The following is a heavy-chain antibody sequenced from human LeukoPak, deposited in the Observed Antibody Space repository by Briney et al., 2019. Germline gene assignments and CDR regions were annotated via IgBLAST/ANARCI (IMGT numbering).Heavy chain of an antibody. CDR3: ARAVVGSGYDYFDY. CDR2: ISSGGSYI. J-gene: IGHJ4*02. D-gene: IGHD5-12*01. V-gene: IGHV3-21*01. Sequence: GGSLRLSCAASGFTFSSYAMHWVRQAPGKGLEWVSFISSGGSYIYYTDSVKGRFTISRDNAKNSLFLQMNSLRAEDTAVYFCARAVVGSGYDYFDYWGQGTLVTVSS. CDR1: GFTFSSYA.